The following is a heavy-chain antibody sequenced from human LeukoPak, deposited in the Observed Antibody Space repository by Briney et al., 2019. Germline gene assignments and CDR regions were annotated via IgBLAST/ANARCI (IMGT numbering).Heavy chain of an antibody. Sequence: GGSLRLSCAASGFIFSEYYMSWIRQAPGKGLEWVSYISSSGDTMSYADSVKGRFTISRDNAKNSLYLQMSSLRAEDAAIYYCARVMGNYASDYWGQGALVTVSS. CDR2: ISSSGDTM. CDR1: GFIFSEYY. V-gene: IGHV3-11*04. CDR3: ARVMGNYASDY. D-gene: IGHD1-7*01. J-gene: IGHJ4*02.